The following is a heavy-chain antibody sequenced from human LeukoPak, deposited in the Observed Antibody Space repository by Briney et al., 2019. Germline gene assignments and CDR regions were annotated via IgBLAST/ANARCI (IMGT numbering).Heavy chain of an antibody. V-gene: IGHV4-34*01. J-gene: IGHJ5*02. CDR3: ARGPITMVRGVIRKFDP. CDR2: INHSGST. CDR1: GGSFSGYY. D-gene: IGHD3-10*01. Sequence: PSETLSLTCAVYGGSFSGYYWSWIRQPPGKGLEWIGEINHSGSTNYNPSLKSRVTISVDTSKNQSSLKLSSVTAADTAVYYCARGPITMVRGVIRKFDPWGQGTLVTVSS.